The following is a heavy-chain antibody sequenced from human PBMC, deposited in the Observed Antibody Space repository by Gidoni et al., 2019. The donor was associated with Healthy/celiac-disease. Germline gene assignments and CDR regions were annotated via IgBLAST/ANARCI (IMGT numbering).Heavy chain of an antibody. D-gene: IGHD3-22*01. CDR3: AKDLGDYYDSSGYYFLSFDY. CDR2: ISGSGGST. Sequence: EVQLLESGGGLVQPGGSLRLSCAASGFTFSSYAMSWVRQAPGTGLEWVSAISGSGGSTYYADSVKGRFTISRDNSKNTLYLQMNSLRAEDTAVYYCAKDLGDYYDSSGYYFLSFDYWGQGTLVTVSS. V-gene: IGHV3-23*01. J-gene: IGHJ4*02. CDR1: GFTFSSYA.